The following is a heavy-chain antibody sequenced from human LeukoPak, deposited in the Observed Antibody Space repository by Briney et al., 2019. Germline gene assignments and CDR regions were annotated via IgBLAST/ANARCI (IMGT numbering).Heavy chain of an antibody. Sequence: PSETLSLTCAVHGGSFSGYYWSWIRQPPGKGLEWIGEINHSGSTNYNPSLKSRVTISVDTSKNQFSLKLSSVTAADTAVYYCARGQNYWGQGTLVTVSS. CDR1: GGSFSGYY. J-gene: IGHJ4*02. CDR2: INHSGST. CDR3: ARGQNY. V-gene: IGHV4-34*01.